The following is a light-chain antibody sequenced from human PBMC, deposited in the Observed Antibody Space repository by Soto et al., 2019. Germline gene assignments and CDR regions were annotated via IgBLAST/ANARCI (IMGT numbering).Light chain of an antibody. V-gene: IGKV3-11*01. Sequence: EIVLTQSPATLSLSPGERATLSCRASQSVSSYLAWYQPKPGQAPRLLIYDASNRATGIPARFSGSGSGTDFTLTISSLEPEDVAVYYFQQRSNWPPITFGQGKRLEIK. J-gene: IGKJ5*01. CDR2: DAS. CDR1: QSVSSY. CDR3: QQRSNWPPIT.